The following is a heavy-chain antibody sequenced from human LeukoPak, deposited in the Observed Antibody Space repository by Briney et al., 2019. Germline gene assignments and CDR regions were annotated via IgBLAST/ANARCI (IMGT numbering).Heavy chain of an antibody. CDR2: ISGSGGST. V-gene: IGHV3-23*01. J-gene: IGHJ4*02. CDR3: AKSSPFFVVVPAAREYYFDY. Sequence: GGSLRLSCAASGFTFSSYAMSWVRQAPGKGLEWVSAISGSGGSTYYADSVKGRFTISRDNSKNTLYLQMNSLRAEDTAVYYCAKSSPFFVVVPAAREYYFDYGGRGPRVTVPS. CDR1: GFTFSSYA. D-gene: IGHD2-2*01.